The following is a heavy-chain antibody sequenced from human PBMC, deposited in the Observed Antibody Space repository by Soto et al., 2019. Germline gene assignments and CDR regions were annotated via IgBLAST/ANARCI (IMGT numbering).Heavy chain of an antibody. D-gene: IGHD4-17*01. CDR2: INSDGSST. J-gene: IGHJ4*02. CDR1: GFTFSSYW. CDR3: ASVSVTNSDAFDY. Sequence: GGSLRLSCAASGFTFSSYWMHWVRQAPGKGLVWVSRINSDGSSTSYADSVKGRFTISRDNAKNTLYLQMNSLRAEDTAVYYCASVSVTNSDAFDYWGQGTLVTVSS. V-gene: IGHV3-74*01.